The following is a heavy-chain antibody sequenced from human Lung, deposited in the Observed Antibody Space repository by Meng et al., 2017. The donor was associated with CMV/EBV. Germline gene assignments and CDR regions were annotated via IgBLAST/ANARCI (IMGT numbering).Heavy chain of an antibody. CDR3: ARDQYYYDSSGYYDY. J-gene: IGHJ4*02. V-gene: IGHV3-30-3*01. CDR2: ISYDGSNK. CDR1: GFTFSSYA. D-gene: IGHD3-22*01. Sequence: GGSLRLXXAASGFTFSSYAMHWVRQAPGKGLEWVAVISYDGSNKYYADSVKGRFTISRDNSKNTLYLQMNSLRAEDTAVYYCARDQYYYDSSGYYDYWGQGXLVTVSS.